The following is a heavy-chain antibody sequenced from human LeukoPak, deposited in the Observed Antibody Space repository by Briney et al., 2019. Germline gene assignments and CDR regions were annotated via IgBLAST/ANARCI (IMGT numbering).Heavy chain of an antibody. V-gene: IGHV3-9*01. CDR3: ARDSGNYLDAFDI. CDR1: GFTFDDYA. CDR2: ISWNSGSI. D-gene: IGHD1-7*01. Sequence: PGRSLRLSCAASGFTFDDYAMHWVRQAPGKGLEWVSGISWNSGSIGYADSVKGRFTISRDNAKNSLYLQMNSLRAEDTAVYYCARDSGNYLDAFDIWGQGTMVTVSS. J-gene: IGHJ3*02.